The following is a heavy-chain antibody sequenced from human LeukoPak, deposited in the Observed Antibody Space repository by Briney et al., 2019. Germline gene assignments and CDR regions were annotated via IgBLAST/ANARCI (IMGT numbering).Heavy chain of an antibody. CDR3: ARGIGSSSWYAPFDY. Sequence: ASVKVSCKASGYTFTSYDINWVRQATGQGLEWMGWMNPNSGNTGYAQKFQGRVTITRNTSISTAYMELSSLRSEDTAVYYCARGIGSSSWYAPFDYWGQGTLVTVSS. CDR1: GYTFTSYD. J-gene: IGHJ4*02. V-gene: IGHV1-8*03. CDR2: MNPNSGNT. D-gene: IGHD6-13*01.